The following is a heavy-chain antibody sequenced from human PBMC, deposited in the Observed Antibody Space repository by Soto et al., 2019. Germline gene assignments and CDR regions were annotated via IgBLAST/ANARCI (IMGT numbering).Heavy chain of an antibody. V-gene: IGHV1-69*06. CDR3: AVIGYDLDY. Sequence: QVQLVQSGAKVKKPGSSVKVSCKGSGDTFHRHALSWVRQAPGQGLEWMGGIIPMFGTANYAQKFQGRVTITADTSTSTAYMELSSLRFEDTAYYYCAVIGYDLDYWGQGTLVAVSS. D-gene: IGHD5-12*01. J-gene: IGHJ4*02. CDR2: IIPMFGTA. CDR1: GDTFHRHA.